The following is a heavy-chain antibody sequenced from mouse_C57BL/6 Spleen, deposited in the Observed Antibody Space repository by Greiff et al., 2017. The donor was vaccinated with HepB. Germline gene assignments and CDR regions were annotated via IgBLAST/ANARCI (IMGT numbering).Heavy chain of an antibody. V-gene: IGHV1-52*01. J-gene: IGHJ2*01. CDR3: ARRGVNWDYFDY. CDR1: GYTFTSYW. D-gene: IGHD4-1*01. Sequence: QVQLQQPGAELVRPGPSVKLSCKASGYTFTSYWMHWVKQRPIQGLEWIGNIDPSDSETHYNQKFKDKATLTVDKSSSTAYMQLSSLTSEDSAVYYCARRGVNWDYFDYWGQGTTLTVSS. CDR2: IDPSDSET.